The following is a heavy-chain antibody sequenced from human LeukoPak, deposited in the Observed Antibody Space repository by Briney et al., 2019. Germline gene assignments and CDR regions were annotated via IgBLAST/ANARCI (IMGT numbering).Heavy chain of an antibody. CDR2: INSDGSST. V-gene: IGHV3-74*01. Sequence: GGSLRLSCAASGFTFSSYWMHWVRQAPGKGLVWVSRINSDGSSTSYADSVKGRFTISRDNAKNSLYLQMNSLRAEDMAWYYCAKARGYSYGTTYFDYWGQGTLVTVSS. CDR3: AKARGYSYGTTYFDY. D-gene: IGHD5-18*01. CDR1: GFTFSSYW. J-gene: IGHJ4*02.